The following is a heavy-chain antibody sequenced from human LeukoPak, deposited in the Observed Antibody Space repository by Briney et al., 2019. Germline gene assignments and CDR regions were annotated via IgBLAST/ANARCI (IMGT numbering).Heavy chain of an antibody. J-gene: IGHJ4*02. V-gene: IGHV4-31*03. CDR3: ARGPVRDYSNY. Sequence: KPSETLSLTCTVSGVSISSGGYYWSWIRQHPGKGPEWIGYIYYSGSTYYNPSLKSRLTISLDTSNNQFSLKLSSVTAADTAVYYCARGPVRDYSNYWGQGTLVTVSS. CDR2: IYYSGST. D-gene: IGHD4-11*01. CDR1: GVSISSGGYY.